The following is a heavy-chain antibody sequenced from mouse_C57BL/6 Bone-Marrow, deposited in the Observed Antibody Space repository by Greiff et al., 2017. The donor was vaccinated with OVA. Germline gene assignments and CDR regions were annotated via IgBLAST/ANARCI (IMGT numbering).Heavy chain of an antibody. CDR3: ARGQLRLRFYAMDY. V-gene: IGHV1-81*01. J-gene: IGHJ4*01. CDR2: IYPRSGNT. D-gene: IGHD3-2*02. CDR1: GYTFTSYG. Sequence: QVQLQQSGAELARPGASVKLSCKASGYTFTSYGISWVKQRTGQGLEWIGEIYPRSGNTYYNEKFKGKATLTADKSSSTAYMELRSLTSEDSAVYFCARGQLRLRFYAMDYWGQGTSVTVSS.